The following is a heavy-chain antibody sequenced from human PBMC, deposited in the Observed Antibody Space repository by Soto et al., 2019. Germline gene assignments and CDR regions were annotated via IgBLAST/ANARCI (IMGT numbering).Heavy chain of an antibody. CDR2: INHSGST. J-gene: IGHJ5*02. Sequence: SWIRQPPGKGLEWIGEINHSGSTNYNPSLKSRVTISVDTSKNQFSLKLSSVTAADTAVYYCARGSGWFDPWGQGTLVTVSS. CDR3: ARGSGWFDP. V-gene: IGHV4-34*01. D-gene: IGHD3-10*01.